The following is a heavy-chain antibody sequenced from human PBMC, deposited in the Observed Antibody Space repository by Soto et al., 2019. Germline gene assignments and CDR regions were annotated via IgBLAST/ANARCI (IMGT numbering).Heavy chain of an antibody. D-gene: IGHD5-18*01. CDR1: GYTFTNYY. CDR2: FNPSGTST. CDR3: ARALPRSSGYSYGALDY. V-gene: IGHV1-46*01. Sequence: QVQLVQSGAEVKKPGASVKVSCKASGYTFTNYYMHWVRQAPGQGLEWMGIFNPSGTSTTYAQKFQGRVTMTRATSTSTVYMELNSLRSDDTAVYYCARALPRSSGYSYGALDYWGQGTLVTVSS. J-gene: IGHJ4*02.